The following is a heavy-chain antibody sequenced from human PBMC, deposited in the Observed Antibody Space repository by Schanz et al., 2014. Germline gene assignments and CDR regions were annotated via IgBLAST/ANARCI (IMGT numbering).Heavy chain of an antibody. CDR3: AKKVPAYNPFDS. J-gene: IGHJ4*02. Sequence: MQLVESGGGLVKPGGSLRLSCAASGFIFGSSVMAWVRQAPGKGLEWVSGITGASDHIDYAESVKGRFTISRDNSKNTLYLQMDSLRAEDTAVYFCAKKVPAYNPFDSWGQGTLVTVSS. D-gene: IGHD1-1*01. CDR1: GFIFGSSV. CDR2: ITGASDHI. V-gene: IGHV3-23*04.